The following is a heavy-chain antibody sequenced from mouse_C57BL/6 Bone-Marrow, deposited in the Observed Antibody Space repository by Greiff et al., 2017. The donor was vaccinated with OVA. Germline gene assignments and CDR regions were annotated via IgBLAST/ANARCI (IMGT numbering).Heavy chain of an antibody. CDR2: ISSGGDYI. V-gene: IGHV5-9-1*02. J-gene: IGHJ3*01. Sequence: DVMLVESGEGLVKPGGSLKLSCAASGFTFSSYAMSWVRQTPEKRLEWVAYISSGGDYIYYADTVKGRFTISRDNARNTLYLQMSSLKSADTAMYYCTREGYGSSYVDWFAYWGQGTLVTVSA. CDR3: TREGYGSSYVDWFAY. CDR1: GFTFSSYA. D-gene: IGHD1-1*01.